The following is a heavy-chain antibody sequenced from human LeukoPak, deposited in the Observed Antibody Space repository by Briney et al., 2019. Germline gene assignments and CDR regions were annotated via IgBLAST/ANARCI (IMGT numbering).Heavy chain of an antibody. CDR1: GFTVSGNY. CDR2: IYGGGST. V-gene: IGHV3-66*02. Sequence: QPGGSLRLSFTVSGFTVSGNYVSWVRQAPGKGLEWVPVIYGGGSTYYADSVKGRFTISRDNSKNTLYLQMNSLRPEDTAVYYCARPYSGTYWGYYYMDVWGKGTTVTVSS. D-gene: IGHD1-26*01. J-gene: IGHJ6*03. CDR3: ARPYSGTYWGYYYMDV.